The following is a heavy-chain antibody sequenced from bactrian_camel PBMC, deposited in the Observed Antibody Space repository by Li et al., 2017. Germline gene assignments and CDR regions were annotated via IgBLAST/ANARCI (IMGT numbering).Heavy chain of an antibody. Sequence: HVQLVESGGGSVQAGGSLTLSCAASGFTFSTFDMYWVRQAPGKGLEWVATIYSVGSRTYYASSVKGRFTASRDNARNTLSLQMNRLETEDTATYYCATAPKAGTWNGATFGYWGQGTQVTVS. CDR1: GFTFSTFD. CDR2: IYSVGSRT. J-gene: IGHJ6*01. V-gene: IGHV3S1*01. CDR3: ATAPKAGTWNGATFGY. D-gene: IGHD5*01.